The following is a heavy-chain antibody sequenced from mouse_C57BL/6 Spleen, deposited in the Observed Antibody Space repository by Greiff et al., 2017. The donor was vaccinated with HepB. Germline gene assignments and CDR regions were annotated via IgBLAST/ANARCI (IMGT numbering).Heavy chain of an antibody. CDR1: GFTFSSYA. Sequence: EVKVVESGGGLVKPGGSLKLSCAASGFTFSSYAMSWVRQTPEKRLEWVATISDGGSYTYYPDNVKGRFTISRDNAKNNLYLQMSHLKSEDTAMYYCARDKLGPYYFDYWGQGTTLTVSS. V-gene: IGHV5-4*01. CDR3: ARDKLGPYYFDY. CDR2: ISDGGSYT. D-gene: IGHD4-1*01. J-gene: IGHJ2*01.